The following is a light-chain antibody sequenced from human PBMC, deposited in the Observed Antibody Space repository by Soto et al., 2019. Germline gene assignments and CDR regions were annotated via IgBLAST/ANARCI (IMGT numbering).Light chain of an antibody. CDR3: QQYESSPIT. CDR1: QSLSNFF. V-gene: IGKV3-20*01. Sequence: EIVLTQSPSILSLSPGEGATLSCRASQSLSNFFLAWYQQKPGQAPRLLIYGTSIRATGIPDRFSGSGSETDFTLTVNRLEPEDFAVYYCQQYESSPITFGQGTRLEIK. J-gene: IGKJ5*01. CDR2: GTS.